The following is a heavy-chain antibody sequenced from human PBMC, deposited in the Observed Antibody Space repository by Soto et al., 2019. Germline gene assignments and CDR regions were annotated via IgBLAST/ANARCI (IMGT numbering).Heavy chain of an antibody. J-gene: IGHJ4*02. CDR2: ITGYNSHT. V-gene: IGHV1-18*01. Sequence: QVQLVQSGAEVKKPGASVKVSCKTSGYNFTTYGVSCVRHAPGQGLERMGWITGYNSHTSYTQTFQGRFTMTTDTSTTTAYMEPWSLRSDGTGVYYFARYQPDSTGYYYFGHWGQGTLAIVTS. CDR3: ARYQPDSTGYYYFGH. D-gene: IGHD6-25*01. CDR1: GYNFTTYG.